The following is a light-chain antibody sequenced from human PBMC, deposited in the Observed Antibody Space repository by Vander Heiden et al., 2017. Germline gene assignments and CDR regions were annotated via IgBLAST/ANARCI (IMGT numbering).Light chain of an antibody. J-gene: IGKJ4*01. V-gene: IGKV3-15*01. Sequence: EIVLTQSPATLSVSPGERVTLSCRASQSISSHLAWYQQKPGQAPRLLIYGAFIRASGIPTSFSGGGSGTDFTLTINTLQSEVFAVYYCQQYDNWPLTFGGGTKVEIK. CDR1: QSISSH. CDR3: QQYDNWPLT. CDR2: GAF.